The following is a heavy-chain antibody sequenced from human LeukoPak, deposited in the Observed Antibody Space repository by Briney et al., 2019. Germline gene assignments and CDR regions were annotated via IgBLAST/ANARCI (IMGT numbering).Heavy chain of an antibody. CDR1: GGSFSEYY. D-gene: IGHD1-7*01. Sequence: PSETLSLTCAVYGGSFSEYYWTWIRQSPGKGLEWIGETNHSGSNDYIPSLKSRVTISVDTSKNQFSLTLTSVIAEDTAVYYCARGLGRTGTQGLIDHWGQGTLVTASS. V-gene: IGHV4-34*01. CDR3: ARGLGRTGTQGLIDH. J-gene: IGHJ4*02. CDR2: TNHSGSN.